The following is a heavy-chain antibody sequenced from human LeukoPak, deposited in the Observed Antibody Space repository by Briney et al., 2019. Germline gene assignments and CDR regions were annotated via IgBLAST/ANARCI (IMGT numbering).Heavy chain of an antibody. CDR3: ARGLTYYYDSSGYPPDY. D-gene: IGHD3-22*01. CDR1: GGSISSGGYY. J-gene: IGHJ4*02. CDR2: IYHSGST. Sequence: PSETLSLTCTVSGGSISSGGYYWSWIRQPPGKGLEWIGYIYHSGSTYYNPSLKSRVTISVDRSKNQFSLKLSSVTAADTAVYYCARGLTYYYDSSGYPPDYWGQGTLVTVSS. V-gene: IGHV4-30-2*01.